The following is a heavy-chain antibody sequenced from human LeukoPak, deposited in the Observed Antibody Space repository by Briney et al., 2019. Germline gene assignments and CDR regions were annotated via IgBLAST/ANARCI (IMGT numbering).Heavy chain of an antibody. CDR1: GFNFRIHG. D-gene: IGHD3-16*01. CDR3: ARDLSLLGLDD. Sequence: GGSLRLSCAASGFNFRIHGINWVRQAPGKGLEWVSAIGVSGIHTYFADSVKGRFSISRDDSRNTVYLQMKSLRAGDTALYFCARDLSLLGLDDWGQGTLATVSS. J-gene: IGHJ4*02. V-gene: IGHV3-23*01. CDR2: IGVSGIHT.